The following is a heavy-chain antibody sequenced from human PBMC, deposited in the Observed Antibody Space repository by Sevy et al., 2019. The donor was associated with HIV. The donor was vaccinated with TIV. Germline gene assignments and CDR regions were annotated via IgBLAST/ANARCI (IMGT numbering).Heavy chain of an antibody. CDR2: INHSGST. CDR1: GGSFSGYY. D-gene: IGHD1-1*01. V-gene: IGHV4-34*01. Sequence: SETLSLTCAVYGGSFSGYYWSWIRQPPGKGLEWIGEINHSGSTNYNPSLKSRVTISVDTSKNQFSLKLSSVTAADTAVYYCARATSLRDAYYYYYMDVWGKGTTVTVSS. J-gene: IGHJ6*03. CDR3: ARATSLRDAYYYYYMDV.